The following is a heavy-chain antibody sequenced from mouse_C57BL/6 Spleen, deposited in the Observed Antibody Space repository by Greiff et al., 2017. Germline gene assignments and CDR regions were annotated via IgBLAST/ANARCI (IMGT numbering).Heavy chain of an antibody. CDR1: GFSLTSYG. J-gene: IGHJ4*01. CDR3: ARAGSSLYAMDY. CDR2: IWSGGST. V-gene: IGHV2-2*01. Sequence: VQLVESGPGLVQPSQSLSITCTVSGFSLTSYGVHWVRQSPGKGLEWLGVIWSGGSTDYNAAFISRLSISKDNSKSQVFFKMNSLQADDTAIYYCARAGSSLYAMDYWGQGTSVTVSS. D-gene: IGHD1-1*01.